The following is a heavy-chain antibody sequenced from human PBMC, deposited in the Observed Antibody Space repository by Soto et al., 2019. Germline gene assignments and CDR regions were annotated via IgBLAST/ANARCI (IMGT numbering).Heavy chain of an antibody. CDR2: ISAYNGNT. CDR1: GYTFTSYG. D-gene: IGHD5-18*01. J-gene: IGHJ4*02. Sequence: QVQLVQSGAEVKKPGASVKVSCKASGYTFTSYGISWVRQAPGQGLEWMGWISAYNGNTNYAQQLQGRVTMTTDTSTSTAYMELRSLRSDATAVYYCARGKNQRGYSYGFQYYFDYWGQGTLVTVSS. CDR3: ARGKNQRGYSYGFQYYFDY. V-gene: IGHV1-18*01.